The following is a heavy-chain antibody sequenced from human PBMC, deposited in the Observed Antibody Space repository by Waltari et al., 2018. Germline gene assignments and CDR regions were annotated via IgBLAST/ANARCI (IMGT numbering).Heavy chain of an antibody. CDR3: ARASDLYYYMDV. CDR1: GFTFSSYG. V-gene: IGHV3-33*01. D-gene: IGHD1-26*01. J-gene: IGHJ6*03. CDR2: IWYDGSNK. Sequence: QVQLVDSGGGVVQPGRSLRLSCAASGFTFSSYGMHWVRQAPGKGLEWVVVIWYDGSNKYYADSVKGRFTISRDNSKNTLYLQMNSLRAEDTAVYYCARASDLYYYMDVWGKGTTVTVSS.